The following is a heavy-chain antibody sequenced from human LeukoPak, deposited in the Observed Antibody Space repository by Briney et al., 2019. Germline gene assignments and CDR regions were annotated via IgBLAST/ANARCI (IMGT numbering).Heavy chain of an antibody. CDR1: GYTLTSYY. Sequence: ASVKVSCKASGYTLTSYYMHWVRQAPGQGLEWMGIINPSGGSTSYAQKFQGRVTMTRDTSTSTVYMELSSLRSEDTAVYYCARGGVITMIVVAENYYFDYWGQGTLVTVSS. V-gene: IGHV1-46*01. CDR3: ARGGVITMIVVAENYYFDY. J-gene: IGHJ4*02. D-gene: IGHD3-22*01. CDR2: INPSGGST.